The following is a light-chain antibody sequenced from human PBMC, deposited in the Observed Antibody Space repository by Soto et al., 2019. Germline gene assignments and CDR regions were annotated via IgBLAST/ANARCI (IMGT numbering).Light chain of an antibody. CDR3: QQYGSSPLT. J-gene: IGKJ4*01. CDR2: GAS. V-gene: IGKV3-20*01. Sequence: EIVLTQSRGTLSLSPEERATLSCRASQSVSSSYLAWYQQKPGQAPRLLIYGASSRATGIPDRFSGSGSGTDLTLTISSLEPEDFAVYYCQQYGSSPLTFGGGTKVEIK. CDR1: QSVSSSY.